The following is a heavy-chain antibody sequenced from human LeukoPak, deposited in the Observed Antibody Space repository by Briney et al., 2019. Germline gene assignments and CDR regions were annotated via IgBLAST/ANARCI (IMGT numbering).Heavy chain of an antibody. D-gene: IGHD3-22*01. CDR2: ISGSGGIT. CDR1: GFTFSDYA. Sequence: GGSLRLSCAASGFTFSDYAMSWVRQAPGKGLEWVSGISGSGGITYYADSVKGRFTISRDNSKNTLHLQMNSLRAEDTAVYYCAKTYYYDSSGYYSGASDYWGQGTLVTVSS. V-gene: IGHV3-23*01. CDR3: AKTYYYDSSGYYSGASDY. J-gene: IGHJ4*02.